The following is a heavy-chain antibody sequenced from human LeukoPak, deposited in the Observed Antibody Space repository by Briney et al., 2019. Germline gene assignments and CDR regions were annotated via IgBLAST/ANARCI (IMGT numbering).Heavy chain of an antibody. D-gene: IGHD3-16*02. J-gene: IGHJ4*02. Sequence: PSETLSLTCTVSGGSISGSSFYWGWIRQPPGKGLEWIGSIFYSGSTYYNPSLKIRVTISVDTSQNQFSLKLSSVTAADTAVYSCARGRPPYDYVWGSYRTNLYYFDYLGQGSLVTVSS. CDR1: GGSISGSSFY. V-gene: IGHV4-39*07. CDR3: ARGRPPYDYVWGSYRTNLYYFDY. CDR2: IFYSGST.